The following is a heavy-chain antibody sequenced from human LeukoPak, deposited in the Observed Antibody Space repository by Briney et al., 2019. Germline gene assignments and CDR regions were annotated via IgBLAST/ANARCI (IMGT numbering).Heavy chain of an antibody. D-gene: IGHD6-13*01. CDR1: GYTFSSYG. Sequence: PGRSLRLSCAASGYTFSSYGMQWVRQAPGKGLEWVAVIWYDGSKKYYADPVKGRFTISRDDSKNTLYLQMNSLRAEDTAIYYCARDPGTLATYFDYWGPGTLVTVSS. J-gene: IGHJ4*02. CDR3: ARDPGTLATYFDY. CDR2: IWYDGSKK. V-gene: IGHV3-33*01.